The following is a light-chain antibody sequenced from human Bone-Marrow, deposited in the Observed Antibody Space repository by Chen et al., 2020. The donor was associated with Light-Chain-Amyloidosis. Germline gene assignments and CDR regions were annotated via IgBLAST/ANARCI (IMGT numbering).Light chain of an antibody. J-gene: IGLJ2*01. V-gene: IGLV3-25*03. CDR1: DLPTKY. CDR3: QSADSSGTYEVI. CDR2: RDT. Sequence: SYELPPPPPLSVSPGQTPRITCSGDDLPTKYAYWYQQKPGQAPVLVIHRDTERPSGISERFSGSSSGTTATLTISGVQAEDEADYHCQSADSSGTYEVIFGGGTKLTVL.